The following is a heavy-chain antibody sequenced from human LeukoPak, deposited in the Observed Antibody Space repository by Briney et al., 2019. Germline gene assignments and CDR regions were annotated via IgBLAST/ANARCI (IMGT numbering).Heavy chain of an antibody. V-gene: IGHV3-11*05. Sequence: PGGSLRLSCAASGFTFSDYYMSWIRQAPGKGLEWVSYISTTSSYTDYADSVRGRFTISRDNANNLLYLQTSSLRPEDTAVYYCARDWYCSSSICYTDRNWFDPWGQGTLVTVSS. CDR2: ISTTSSYT. CDR3: ARDWYCSSSICYTDRNWFDP. CDR1: GFTFSDYY. J-gene: IGHJ5*02. D-gene: IGHD2-2*02.